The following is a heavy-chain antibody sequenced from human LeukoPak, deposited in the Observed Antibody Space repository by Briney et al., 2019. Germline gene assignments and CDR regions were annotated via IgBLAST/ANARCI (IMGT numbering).Heavy chain of an antibody. CDR1: GGSFSGYY. D-gene: IGHD2-21*01. CDR2: INHSGST. CDR3: ARARFQHYFDY. Sequence: SETLSLTCAVYGGSFSGYYWSWIRQPPGKGLEWIGEINHSGSTNYNPSLKSRVTISVDTSKNQFSLKLSSVTAADTAVCYCARARFQHYFDYWGQGTLVTVSS. J-gene: IGHJ4*02. V-gene: IGHV4-34*01.